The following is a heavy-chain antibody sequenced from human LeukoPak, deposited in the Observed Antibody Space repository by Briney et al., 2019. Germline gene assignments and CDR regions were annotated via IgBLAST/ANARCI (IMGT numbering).Heavy chain of an antibody. D-gene: IGHD3-16*02. V-gene: IGHV3-7*04. Sequence: GGSLRLSCAASGFTFSSYWMSWVRQAPGKGLEWVANIKQDGSEKYYVDSVKGRFTISRDNAKNSLYLQMNSLRAEDTAVYYCARAITFGGVIVTYGRHWYFDLWGRGTLVTVSS. CDR3: ARAITFGGVIVTYGRHWYFDL. J-gene: IGHJ2*01. CDR1: GFTFSSYW. CDR2: IKQDGSEK.